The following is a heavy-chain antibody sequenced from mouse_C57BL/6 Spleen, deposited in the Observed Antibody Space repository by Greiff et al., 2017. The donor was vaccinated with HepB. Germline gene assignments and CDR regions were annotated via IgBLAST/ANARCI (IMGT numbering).Heavy chain of an antibody. CDR1: GYTFTDYY. Sequence: EVKLQQSGPELVKPGASVKISCKASGYTFTDYYMNWVKQSHGKSLEWIGDINPNNGGTSYNQKFKGKATLTVDKSSSTAYMELRSLTSEDSAVYYCARWVYYDYDGYAMDYWGQGTSVTVSS. V-gene: IGHV1-26*01. J-gene: IGHJ4*01. CDR2: INPNNGGT. CDR3: ARWVYYDYDGYAMDY. D-gene: IGHD2-4*01.